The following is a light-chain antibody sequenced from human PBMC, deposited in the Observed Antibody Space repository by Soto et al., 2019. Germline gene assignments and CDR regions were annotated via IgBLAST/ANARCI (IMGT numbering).Light chain of an antibody. CDR1: QSIGSW. CDR2: DAS. Sequence: DIHMTQSPTSLSASVGDRVTINCRASQSIGSWLAWYQQKPGKAPKLLIYDASSLESGVPSRFSGRGSGTEFTLTISSLQPDDFATYYCQQYNTYLWTFGQGTKVDIK. J-gene: IGKJ1*01. CDR3: QQYNTYLWT. V-gene: IGKV1-5*01.